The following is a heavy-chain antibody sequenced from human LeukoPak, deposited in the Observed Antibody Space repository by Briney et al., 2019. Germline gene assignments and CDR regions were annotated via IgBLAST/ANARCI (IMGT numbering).Heavy chain of an antibody. D-gene: IGHD3-10*01. V-gene: IGHV3-33*01. Sequence: PGRSLRLSCAASGFTFSNYGMHWGRQAPGKGLEGVAVIWYDGSNKYYGDSVKGRFTISRDNSKNTLYLQMNSLRAEDTAVYYCARGIYGSGSFEIDYWGQGTLVTVSS. CDR2: IWYDGSNK. CDR3: ARGIYGSGSFEIDY. CDR1: GFTFSNYG. J-gene: IGHJ4*02.